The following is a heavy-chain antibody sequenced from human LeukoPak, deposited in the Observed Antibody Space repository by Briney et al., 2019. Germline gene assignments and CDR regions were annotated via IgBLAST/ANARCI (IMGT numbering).Heavy chain of an antibody. V-gene: IGHV3-23*01. D-gene: IGHD5-12*01. CDR3: AKGRVVATITNWFDP. J-gene: IGHJ5*02. CDR1: GFTFSSYA. Sequence: GGSLRLSCAASGFTFSSYAMSWVRQAPGKGLEWVSAISGSGGSTYYADSAKGRFTISRDNSKNTLYLQMNSLRAEDTAVYYCAKGRVVATITNWFDPWGQGTLVTVSS. CDR2: ISGSGGST.